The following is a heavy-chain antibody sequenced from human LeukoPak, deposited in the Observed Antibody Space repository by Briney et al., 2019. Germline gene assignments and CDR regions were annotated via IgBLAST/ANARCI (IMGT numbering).Heavy chain of an antibody. CDR1: GLTFSNAW. CDR3: VTGGGYNGLDY. D-gene: IGHD5-12*01. J-gene: IGHJ4*02. V-gene: IGHV3-15*07. CDR2: VLSRAGGGTI. Sequence: GGSLRLSCAVSGLTFSNAWMNWVRQAPGKGLEWVGRVLSRAGGGTIDYAAPVKGRFTISRDDSKNALFLQMNSLRTEDTAVYYCVTGGGYNGLDYWGQGALVTVSS.